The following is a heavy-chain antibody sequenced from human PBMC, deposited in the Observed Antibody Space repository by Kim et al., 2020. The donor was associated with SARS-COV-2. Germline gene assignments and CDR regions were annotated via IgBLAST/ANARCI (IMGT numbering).Heavy chain of an antibody. J-gene: IGHJ6*02. V-gene: IGHV1-69*13. CDR3: ARCYYGSGSYYSYYYGMDV. D-gene: IGHD3-10*01. Sequence: SVKVSCKASGGTFSSYAISWVRQAPGQGLEWMGGIIPIFGTANYAQKFQGRVTITADESTSTAYMELSSLRSEDTAVYYCARCYYGSGSYYSYYYGMDVWGQGTMVTVSS. CDR2: IIPIFGTA. CDR1: GGTFSSYA.